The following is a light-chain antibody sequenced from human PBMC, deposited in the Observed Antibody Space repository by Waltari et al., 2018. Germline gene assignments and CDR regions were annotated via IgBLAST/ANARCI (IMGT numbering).Light chain of an antibody. CDR1: SRDVGGYNS. CDR2: DVS. V-gene: IGLV2-14*03. J-gene: IGLJ1*01. CDR3: SSYTSSNTLV. Sequence: QSALTQPASVSGSPGESITISSTGTSRDVGGYNSVSWYQQHPGKAPKLMIYDVSNRPSGVSNRFSGSKSGNTASLTISGLQAEDEADYYCSSYTSSNTLVFGTGTKVTAL.